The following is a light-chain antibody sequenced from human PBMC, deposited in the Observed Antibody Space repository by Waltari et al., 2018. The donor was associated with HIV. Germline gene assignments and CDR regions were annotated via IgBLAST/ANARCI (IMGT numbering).Light chain of an antibody. J-gene: IGKJ4*01. Sequence: EIVLTQSPATLSLSPGGRATLSCRASQSVSSYLAWYQQKPGQAPRLLIYDASNRATGIPARFSGSGSGTDFTLTISSLEPEDFAVYYCQQRIRWPTFGGGTKVEIK. CDR1: QSVSSY. CDR2: DAS. V-gene: IGKV3-11*01. CDR3: QQRIRWPT.